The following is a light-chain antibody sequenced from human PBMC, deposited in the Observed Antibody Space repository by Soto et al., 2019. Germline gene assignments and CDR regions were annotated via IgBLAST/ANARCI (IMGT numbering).Light chain of an antibody. CDR2: GAS. CDR3: QQYGSSGT. V-gene: IGKV4-1*01. Sequence: DIVMTQSPDSLGVSLGERATINCKSSQSVLYTSNNQNYLAWYQQKSGQPPKLLIYGASARESGVPARFSGGGSGTDFTLTISRLEPEDFAVYYCQQYGSSGTFGQGTKVDIK. CDR1: QSVLYTSNNQNY. J-gene: IGKJ1*01.